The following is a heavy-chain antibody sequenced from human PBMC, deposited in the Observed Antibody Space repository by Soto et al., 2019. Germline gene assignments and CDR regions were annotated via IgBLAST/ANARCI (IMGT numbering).Heavy chain of an antibody. CDR1: GYTFTSYD. CDR2: MNPNSGNT. V-gene: IGHV1-8*01. CDR3: ARVPSYYDILTGYPYRDYYMDV. Sequence: ALVKVSCKASGYTFTSYDINWVRQATGQGLEWMGWMNPNSGNTGYAQKFQGRVTMTRNTSISTAYMELSSLRSEDTAVYYCARVPSYYDILTGYPYRDYYMDVWGKGTTVTVSS. D-gene: IGHD3-9*01. J-gene: IGHJ6*03.